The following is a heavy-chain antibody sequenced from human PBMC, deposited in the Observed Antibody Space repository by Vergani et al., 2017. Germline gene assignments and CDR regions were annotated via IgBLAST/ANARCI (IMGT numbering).Heavy chain of an antibody. D-gene: IGHD3-10*01. J-gene: IGHJ5*02. V-gene: IGHV4-59*01. Sequence: QVRLQESGPGLVKPSETLSLTCSVSGGSMSGYYWSWIRQPPGKELEGIGYRYHSGSTNYNSSLETRVTISGDTSKNQFSLKLNPVTAADTAVYYCGRVADFYGLGSRLLDLWGQGILVTVSS. CDR3: GRVADFYGLGSRLLDL. CDR2: RYHSGST. CDR1: GGSMSGYY.